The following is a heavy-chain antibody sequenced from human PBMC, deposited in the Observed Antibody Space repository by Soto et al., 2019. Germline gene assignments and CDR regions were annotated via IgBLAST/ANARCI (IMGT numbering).Heavy chain of an antibody. CDR1: GDSIRGYH. J-gene: IGHJ6*02. Sequence: SETLSLTCTVSGDSIRGYHWTWIRQPPGKGLELIGYIYYSGSTRYNPSLKSRVTISVDMSKNQFSLKLSSVIAADTAVYYCARAYGGFDNGLDVWGQGTAVTVSS. CDR2: IYYSGST. D-gene: IGHD5-12*01. CDR3: ARAYGGFDNGLDV. V-gene: IGHV4-59*01.